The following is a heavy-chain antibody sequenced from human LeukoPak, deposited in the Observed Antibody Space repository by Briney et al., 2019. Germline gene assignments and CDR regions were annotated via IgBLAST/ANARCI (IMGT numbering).Heavy chain of an antibody. J-gene: IGHJ5*01. CDR1: GGSINNYY. CDR2: VYHNGHS. CDR3: ASLGYSSGWLDS. Sequence: SETLSLTCTVSGGSINNYYWSWIRQPPGKGLEWIGYVYHNGHSDYNPSLKSRVTISVDTSTNQFSLKMISVTAADTAVYYCASLGYSSGWLDSWGHGSLVIVSS. D-gene: IGHD2-15*01. V-gene: IGHV4-59*01.